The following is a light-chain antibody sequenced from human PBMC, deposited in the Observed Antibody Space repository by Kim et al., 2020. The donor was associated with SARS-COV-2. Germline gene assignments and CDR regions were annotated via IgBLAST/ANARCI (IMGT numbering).Light chain of an antibody. CDR3: QVWDSSRDYRE. CDR2: YDT. Sequence: SYELTQPPSVSVAPGETARITCGGDKIGTKIVHWYQQRPGQAPVVVIYYDTERPSGIPERFSGSTSGNTATLTISRVEAGDEADYFCQVWDSSRDYREFGRGTQLTVL. J-gene: IGLJ2*01. CDR1: KIGTKI. V-gene: IGLV3-21*04.